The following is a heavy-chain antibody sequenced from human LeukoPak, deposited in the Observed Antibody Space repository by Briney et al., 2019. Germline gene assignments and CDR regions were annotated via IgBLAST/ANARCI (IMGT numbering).Heavy chain of an antibody. CDR2: IYTSGST. D-gene: IGHD2-15*01. CDR3: ARGGLGYCSGGSCGAFDI. Sequence: KPSETLSLTCTVSGGSISSYYWSWIRQPAGMGLEWIGRIYTSGSTNYNPSLKSRVTMSVDTSKNQFSLKLCSVTAADTAVYYCARGGLGYCSGGSCGAFDIWGQGTMVTVSS. V-gene: IGHV4-4*07. J-gene: IGHJ3*02. CDR1: GGSISSYY.